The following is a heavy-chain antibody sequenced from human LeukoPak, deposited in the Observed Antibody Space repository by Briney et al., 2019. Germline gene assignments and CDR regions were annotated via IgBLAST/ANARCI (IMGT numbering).Heavy chain of an antibody. J-gene: IGHJ5*02. Sequence: ASVKVSCKAYGYTFTGYYMHWVRQAPGQGLEWMGWINPNSGGTNYAQKFQGRITMTRDTSISTAYMELSRLRSDDTAVYYCARANDKDPFGVVIIRWFDPWGQGTLVTVSS. CDR1: GYTFTGYY. CDR3: ARANDKDPFGVVIIRWFDP. V-gene: IGHV1-2*02. D-gene: IGHD3-3*01. CDR2: INPNSGGT.